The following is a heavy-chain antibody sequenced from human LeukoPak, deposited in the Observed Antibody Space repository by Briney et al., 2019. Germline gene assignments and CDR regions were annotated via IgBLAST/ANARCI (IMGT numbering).Heavy chain of an antibody. V-gene: IGHV3-15*07. CDR2: IKSKPDGGTT. J-gene: IGHJ4*02. CDR3: TSETNYYDSSGYYSPFDY. D-gene: IGHD3-22*01. CDR1: GFTFSNAW. Sequence: PGGSLRLSCAASGFTFSNAWVNWVRQAPGKGLEWVGRIKSKPDGGTTDHAAPVKGRFTISRDDSKNTLYLQMNSLKTEDTAVYYCTSETNYYDSSGYYSPFDYWGQGTLVTVSS.